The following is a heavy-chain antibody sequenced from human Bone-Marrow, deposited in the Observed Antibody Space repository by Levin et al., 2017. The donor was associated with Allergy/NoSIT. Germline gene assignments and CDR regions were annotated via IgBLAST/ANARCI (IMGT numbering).Heavy chain of an antibody. Sequence: ASVKVSCKASGGTFSSYAISWVRQAPGQGLEWMGRIIPILGIANYAQKFQGRVTITADKSTSTAYMELSSLRSEDTAVYYCAREAPIRPHIVVVTALLYVGWFDPWGQGTLVTVSS. J-gene: IGHJ5*02. CDR3: AREAPIRPHIVVVTALLYVGWFDP. CDR1: GGTFSSYA. D-gene: IGHD2-21*02. CDR2: IIPILGIA. V-gene: IGHV1-69*04.